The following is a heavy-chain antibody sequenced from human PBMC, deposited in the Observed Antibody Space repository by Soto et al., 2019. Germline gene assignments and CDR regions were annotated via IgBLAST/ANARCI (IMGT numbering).Heavy chain of an antibody. D-gene: IGHD3-22*01. V-gene: IGHV1-69*12. CDR2: IIPIFGTT. CDR1: GDTFSSYA. Sequence: QVQLVQSGAEVKKPGSSVKVSCKASGDTFSSYAISWVRQAPGQGLEWMGGIIPIFGTTNYAQKFQGRVAITADESTSSAYMELSSLRSEDTAVYYCARATRRGYYDSSGYFDYWGHGTLVTVSS. CDR3: ARATRRGYYDSSGYFDY. J-gene: IGHJ4*01.